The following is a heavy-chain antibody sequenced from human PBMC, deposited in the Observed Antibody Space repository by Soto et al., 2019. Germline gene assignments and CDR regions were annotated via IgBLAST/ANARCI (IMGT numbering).Heavy chain of an antibody. CDR2: INAGNGNT. J-gene: IGHJ4*02. Sequence: GASVKVSCKASGYTFTSYAMHWVRQAPGQRLEWMGWINAGNGNTKYSQKFQGRVTITRDTSASTAYMELSSLRSEDTAVYYCARDGALWFGELLGYYFDYWGQGTLVTVSS. D-gene: IGHD3-10*01. CDR3: ARDGALWFGELLGYYFDY. V-gene: IGHV1-3*01. CDR1: GYTFTSYA.